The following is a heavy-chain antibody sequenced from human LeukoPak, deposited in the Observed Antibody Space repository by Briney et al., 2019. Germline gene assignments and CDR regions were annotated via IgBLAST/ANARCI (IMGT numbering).Heavy chain of an antibody. J-gene: IGHJ4*02. V-gene: IGHV3-49*03. D-gene: IGHD3-9*01. CDR3: TRERYFDWFSVSGPSDY. Sequence: GGSLRLSCTASGFTFGDYAMSWFRQAPGKGLEWVGFIRSKAYGGTTEYAASVKGRFTISRDDSKSIAYLQMNSLKTEDTAVYYCTRERYFDWFSVSGPSDYWGQGTLVTVSS. CDR1: GFTFGDYA. CDR2: IRSKAYGGTT.